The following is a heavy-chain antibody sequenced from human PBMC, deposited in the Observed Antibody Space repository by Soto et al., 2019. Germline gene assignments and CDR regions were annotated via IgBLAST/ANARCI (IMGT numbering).Heavy chain of an antibody. CDR3: VAGDRYYAMGV. J-gene: IGHJ6*02. D-gene: IGHD3-3*01. V-gene: IGHV3-30-3*01. CDR2: ISYDGSNK. CDR1: GITLSNYF. Sequence: QVHLVESGGGVVQPGRSLRLSCVASGITLSNYFMYWVRQSPGKGLEWVAAISYDGSNKHYSDSVKGRFTISRDNSKNTLDLQTNSLRPEDTAVYDCVAGDRYYAMGVWGQGTTVTVSS.